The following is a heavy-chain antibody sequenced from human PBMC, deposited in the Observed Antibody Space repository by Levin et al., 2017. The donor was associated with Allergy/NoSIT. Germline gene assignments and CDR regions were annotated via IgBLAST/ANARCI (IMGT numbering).Heavy chain of an antibody. J-gene: IGHJ4*02. V-gene: IGHV3-48*01. Sequence: GGSLRLSCAASGFKFTTYSMNWVRQAPGKGLEWISHISSSSSTIYYADSVKGRFTISRDNAMNSLFLQMNSLRAEDTAVYYCARAGGYQLLFSDYWGQGTLVTVSS. CDR3: ARAGGYQLLFSDY. CDR1: GFKFTTYS. D-gene: IGHD2-2*01. CDR2: ISSSSSTI.